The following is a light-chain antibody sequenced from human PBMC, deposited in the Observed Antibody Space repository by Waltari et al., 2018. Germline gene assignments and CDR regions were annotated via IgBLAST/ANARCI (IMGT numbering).Light chain of an antibody. J-gene: IGKJ2*01. CDR2: ATS. V-gene: IGKV1-8*01. Sequence: AIRMTQSPSSFSASIEDRVTNTCRASQGVSSSLAWYQQKPGKAPKLLIFATSTLQSGVPSRFSGSGSGTEFTLTVSCLQSEDFATYYCQQYYRYPYTFGQGTKLEIK. CDR3: QQYYRYPYT. CDR1: QGVSSS.